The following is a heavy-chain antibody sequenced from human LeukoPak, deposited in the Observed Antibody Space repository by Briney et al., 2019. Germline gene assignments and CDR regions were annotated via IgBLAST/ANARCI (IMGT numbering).Heavy chain of an antibody. CDR3: ARGRLRAVAGTPRLGAGVFDY. CDR1: GGSISSSSYY. CDR2: IYYSGST. Sequence: SETLSLTCTVSGGSISSSSYYWGWIRQPPGKGLEWIGSIYYSGSTYYNPSLKSRVTISVDTSKNQFSLKLSSVTAADTAVYYCARGRLRAVAGTPRLGAGVFDYWGQGTLVTVSS. V-gene: IGHV4-39*01. D-gene: IGHD6-19*01. J-gene: IGHJ4*02.